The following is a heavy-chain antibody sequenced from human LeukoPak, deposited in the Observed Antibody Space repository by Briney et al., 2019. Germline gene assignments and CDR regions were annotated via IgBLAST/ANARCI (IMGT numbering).Heavy chain of an antibody. CDR3: ARDDGGLAGTRYFDY. V-gene: IGHV3-21*01. D-gene: IGHD2-15*01. Sequence: PGGSLRLSCAASGFTFSTYDMNWVRQAPGKGLEWVSSISSRSSYIYYADSVKGRFTISRDNAKNSLSLQMNSLRAEDTAVYYCARDDGGLAGTRYFDYWGQGTLVTVSS. CDR2: ISSRSSYI. CDR1: GFTFSTYD. J-gene: IGHJ4*02.